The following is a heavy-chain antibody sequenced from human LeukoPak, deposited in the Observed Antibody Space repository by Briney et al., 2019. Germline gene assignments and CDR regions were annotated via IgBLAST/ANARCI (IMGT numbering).Heavy chain of an antibody. V-gene: IGHV1-2*02. CDR2: INPNSGGT. CDR1: GYTFTGYY. J-gene: IGHJ6*02. Sequence: ASVKVSCKASGYTFTGYYMHWVRQAPGQGLEWVGWINPNSGGTNYAQKFQGRVTMTGDTSISTAYMELSRLRSDDTAVYYCARGHYDFWSGSPPRNYYYYYGMDVWGQGTTVTVSS. D-gene: IGHD3-3*01. CDR3: ARGHYDFWSGSPPRNYYYYYGMDV.